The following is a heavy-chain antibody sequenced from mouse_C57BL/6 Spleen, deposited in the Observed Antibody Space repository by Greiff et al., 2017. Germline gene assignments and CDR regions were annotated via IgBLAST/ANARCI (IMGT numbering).Heavy chain of an antibody. Sequence: QVQLQQSGAELVKPGASVKLSCKASGYTFTSYWMHWVKQRPGQGLEWIGMIHPNSGSTNYNEKFKSKATLTVDKSSSTAYMQLSSLTSEDSAVYYCAATHYYGSSYWYFDVWGTGTTVTVSS. CDR2: IHPNSGST. D-gene: IGHD1-1*01. CDR1: GYTFTSYW. V-gene: IGHV1-64*01. J-gene: IGHJ1*03. CDR3: AATHYYGSSYWYFDV.